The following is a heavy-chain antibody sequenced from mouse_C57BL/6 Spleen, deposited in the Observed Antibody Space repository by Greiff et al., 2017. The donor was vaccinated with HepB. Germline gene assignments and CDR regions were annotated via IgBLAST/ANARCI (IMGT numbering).Heavy chain of an antibody. CDR1: GFTFSSYA. CDR3: ARDGVIYYDYDSYFDV. Sequence: DVHLVESGGGLVKPGGSLKLSCAASGFTFSSYAMSWVRQTPEKRLEWVATISDGGSYTYYPDNVKGRFTISRDNAKNNLYLQMSHLKSEDTAMYYCARDGVIYYDYDSYFDVWGTGTTVTVSS. CDR2: ISDGGSYT. J-gene: IGHJ1*03. V-gene: IGHV5-4*01. D-gene: IGHD2-4*01.